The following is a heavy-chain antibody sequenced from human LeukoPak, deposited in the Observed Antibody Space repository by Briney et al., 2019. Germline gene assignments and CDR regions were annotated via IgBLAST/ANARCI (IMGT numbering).Heavy chain of an antibody. CDR1: GGSISSYY. CDR2: IYYSGST. CDR3: ARHMGLGYSYGYPYFDS. D-gene: IGHD5-18*01. Sequence: SETLSLTCTVSGGSISSYYWSWIRQLPGKGLEWIGYIYYSGSTNYNPSLKSRVTISVDTSKNQFSLKLSSVTAADTAVYYCARHMGLGYSYGYPYFDSWGQGTLVTVSS. V-gene: IGHV4-59*08. J-gene: IGHJ4*02.